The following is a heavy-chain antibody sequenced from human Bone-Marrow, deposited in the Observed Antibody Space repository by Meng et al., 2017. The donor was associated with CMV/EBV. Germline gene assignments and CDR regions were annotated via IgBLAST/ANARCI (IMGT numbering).Heavy chain of an antibody. CDR3: ARDVRGRTGES. Sequence: GSLRLSCTVSGGSVSSAYDYWSWIRQPPGKGLEWIGYIYYSGSTNYNPSLKSRVTMSVDTSKNQFSLKLASVTAADTAIYYCARDVRGRTGESWGQGTLVTVSS. V-gene: IGHV4-61*01. CDR2: IYYSGST. J-gene: IGHJ4*02. D-gene: IGHD3/OR15-3a*01. CDR1: GGSVSSAYDY.